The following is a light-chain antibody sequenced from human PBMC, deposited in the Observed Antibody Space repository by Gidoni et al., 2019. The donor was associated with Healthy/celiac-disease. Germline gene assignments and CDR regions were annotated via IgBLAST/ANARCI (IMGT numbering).Light chain of an antibody. CDR2: DAS. Sequence: TPPPTTRAVSPEGIATMCCGATQSVSSYVAWYQQKPGQAPMLLIYDASIRSTGIPASFSGSGSGTDFTLTISSLEPEDFAVYYCQQRSNWPVTFGPGTKVDIK. V-gene: IGKV3-11*01. CDR3: QQRSNWPVT. J-gene: IGKJ3*01. CDR1: QSVSSY.